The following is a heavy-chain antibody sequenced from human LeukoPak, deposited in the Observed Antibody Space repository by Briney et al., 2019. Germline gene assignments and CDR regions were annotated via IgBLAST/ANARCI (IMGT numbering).Heavy chain of an antibody. CDR3: ARDHIAAGGTANYYYYYYMDV. V-gene: IGHV3-74*01. CDR1: GFTFSSYW. Sequence: GGSLRLSCAASGFTFSSYWMHWVRQAPGKGLVWVSRINSDGSSTSYADSVKGRFTISRDNAKNTLNLQMNSLRAEDTAVYYCARDHIAAGGTANYYYYYYMDVWGKGTTVTISS. CDR2: INSDGSST. J-gene: IGHJ6*03. D-gene: IGHD6-13*01.